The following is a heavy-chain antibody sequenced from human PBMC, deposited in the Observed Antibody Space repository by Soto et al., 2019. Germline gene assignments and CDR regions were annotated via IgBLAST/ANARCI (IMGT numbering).Heavy chain of an antibody. D-gene: IGHD2-15*01. CDR1: GGSFSGYY. J-gene: IGHJ2*01. CDR3: ARSRSDGNNRYFDL. Sequence: QVQLQQWGAGLLKPSETLSLTCAVYGGSFSGYYWSWIRQPPGKGLEWIGEINHSGSTNYTPSLRRGGTSSIHRAKNDSSLQLRSLTSAATAGYYCARSRSDGNNRYFDLWARGTLFTFSS. CDR2: INHSGST. V-gene: IGHV4-34*01.